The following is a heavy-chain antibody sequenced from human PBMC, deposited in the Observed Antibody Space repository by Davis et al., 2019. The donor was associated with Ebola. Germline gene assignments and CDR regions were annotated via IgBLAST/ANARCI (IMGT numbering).Heavy chain of an antibody. CDR1: GYTFTSYG. V-gene: IGHV1-18*01. Sequence: AASVTVSCKASGYTFTSYGISWVRQAPGQGLEWMGWISTYNGNTQYAQKLQGRVTMTTDTSTSTAYMELRSLRSDDTAVYYCASGSHAVYYYYNMHVWCQGTTVTVSS. CDR3: ASGSHAVYYYYNMHV. J-gene: IGHJ6*02. CDR2: ISTYNGNT.